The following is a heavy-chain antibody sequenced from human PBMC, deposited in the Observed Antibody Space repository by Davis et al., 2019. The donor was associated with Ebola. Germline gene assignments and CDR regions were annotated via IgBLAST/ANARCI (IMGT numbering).Heavy chain of an antibody. D-gene: IGHD4-17*01. V-gene: IGHV1-18*01. CDR3: ARDGTYGDYEYYYGMDV. J-gene: IGHJ6*02. CDR1: GYTFTSYG. CDR2: ISAYNGNT. Sequence: ASVKVSCKASGYTFTSYGISWVRQAPGQGLEWMGWISAYNGNTNYAQKLQGRVTMTTDTSTSTAYMELRSLRSDDTAVYYCARDGTYGDYEYYYGMDVWGQGTTVTVSS.